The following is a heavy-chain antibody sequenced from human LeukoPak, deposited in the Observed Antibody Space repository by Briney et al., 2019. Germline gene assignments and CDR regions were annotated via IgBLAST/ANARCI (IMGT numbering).Heavy chain of an antibody. D-gene: IGHD6-19*01. CDR1: GYSISSGYY. V-gene: IGHV4-38-2*02. Sequence: SETLSLTCTVSGYSISSGYYWGWIRQPPGKGLEWIGSIYHSGSTYYNPSLKSRVTISVDTSKNQFSLKLSSVTAADTAVYYCARDSRGSGWYPNWFDPWGQGTLVTVSS. J-gene: IGHJ5*02. CDR3: ARDSRGSGWYPNWFDP. CDR2: IYHSGST.